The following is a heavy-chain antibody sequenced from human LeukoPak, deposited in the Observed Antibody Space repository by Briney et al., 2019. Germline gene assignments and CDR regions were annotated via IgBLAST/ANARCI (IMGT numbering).Heavy chain of an antibody. V-gene: IGHV3-15*01. D-gene: IGHD3-22*01. J-gene: IGHJ4*02. CDR1: GFTFSNAW. Sequence: GGSLRLSCAASGFTFSNAWMSWVRQAPGEGLEWVGRSKSKSDGGTIDYAAPVKGRFTISRDDSKNTLYLQMNSLKTEDTAVYFCTICYYYDSSGAHRDFDYWGQGTLVTVSS. CDR2: SKSKSDGGTI. CDR3: TICYYYDSSGAHRDFDY.